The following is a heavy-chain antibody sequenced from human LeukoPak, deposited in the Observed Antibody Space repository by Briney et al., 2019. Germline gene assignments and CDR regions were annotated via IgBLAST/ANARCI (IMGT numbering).Heavy chain of an antibody. CDR1: GGSISSGSYY. CDR3: ARSLDYYYYYMDV. Sequence: PSETLSLTCTVSGGSISSGSYYWSWIRQPAGKGLEWIGRIYTSGSTNYNPSLKSRVTISVDTSKNQFSLKLSSVTAADTAVYYCARSLDYYYYYMDVWGKGTTVTVSS. CDR2: IYTSGST. J-gene: IGHJ6*03. V-gene: IGHV4-61*02.